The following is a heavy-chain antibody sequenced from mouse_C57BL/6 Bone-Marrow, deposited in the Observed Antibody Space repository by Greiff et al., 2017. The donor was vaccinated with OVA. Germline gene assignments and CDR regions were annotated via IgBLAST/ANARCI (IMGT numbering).Heavy chain of an antibody. V-gene: IGHV1-69*01. J-gene: IGHJ2*01. CDR3: ARSGHITTVPDY. CDR2: LDPSDSYT. Sequence: VQLQQSGAELVMPGASVKLSCKASGYTFTSYWMPWVKQRPGPGLEWIGELDPSDSYTNYNQKLSGKSTLTVDKSSSTAYMQHSSLTSEDSAVYYCARSGHITTVPDYWGQGTTLTVSS. CDR1: GYTFTSYW. D-gene: IGHD1-1*01.